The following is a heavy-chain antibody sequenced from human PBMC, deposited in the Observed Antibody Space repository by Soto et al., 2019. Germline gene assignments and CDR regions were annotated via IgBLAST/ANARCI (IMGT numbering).Heavy chain of an antibody. Sequence: HPGGSLRLSCAASGFTFSSYAMSWVRQSPGKGLEWVSAISGSGGSTYYADSVKGRFTISRDNSKNTLYLQMDSLRAEDTAVYYCANGWWLVPRDYLLMDVWGKGTTVTVSS. D-gene: IGHD6-19*01. CDR3: ANGWWLVPRDYLLMDV. J-gene: IGHJ6*03. V-gene: IGHV3-23*01. CDR2: ISGSGGST. CDR1: GFTFSSYA.